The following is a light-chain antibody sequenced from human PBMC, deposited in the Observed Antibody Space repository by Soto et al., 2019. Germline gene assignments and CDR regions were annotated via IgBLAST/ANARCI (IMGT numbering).Light chain of an antibody. J-gene: IGKJ2*01. CDR1: QTITRY. Sequence: DIQMTQSPSSRSASVGDRVTITSRGNQTITRYLNWYQQKPGTAPKLLIYAASSLQEGVPSRFRGSGSGTDFTLTISNLQPEDFAAYSCQQSFSFPVTFGQGTKLEIK. CDR2: AAS. V-gene: IGKV1-39*01. CDR3: QQSFSFPVT.